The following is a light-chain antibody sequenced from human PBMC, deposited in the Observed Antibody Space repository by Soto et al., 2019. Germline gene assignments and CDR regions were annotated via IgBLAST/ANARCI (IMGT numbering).Light chain of an antibody. Sequence: QSARTQPASVSGSPGQSITISCTGTSSDVGGYNYVSWYQQHPGKAPKLMIYDVSNRPSGVSNRFSGSKSGNTASLTISGLQAEDEADYYCSSYTRSSTLYVVFGGGTKLTVL. CDR2: DVS. CDR3: SSYTRSSTLYVV. J-gene: IGLJ2*01. V-gene: IGLV2-14*01. CDR1: SSDVGGYNY.